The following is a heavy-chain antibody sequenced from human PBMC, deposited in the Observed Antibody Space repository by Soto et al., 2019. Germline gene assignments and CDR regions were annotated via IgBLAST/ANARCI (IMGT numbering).Heavy chain of an antibody. V-gene: IGHV1-69*06. CDR2: IIPIFGTA. D-gene: IGHD6-13*01. J-gene: IGHJ6*02. CDR1: GGTFSSYA. CDR3: ARGDTSSSWYLNYYYYGMDV. Sequence: SVKVSCKASGGTFSSYAISWVRQAPGQGLEWMGGIIPIFGTANYAQKFQGRVTITADKSTSTAYMELSSLRSEDTAVYYCARGDTSSSWYLNYYYYGMDVWGQGTTVTVSS.